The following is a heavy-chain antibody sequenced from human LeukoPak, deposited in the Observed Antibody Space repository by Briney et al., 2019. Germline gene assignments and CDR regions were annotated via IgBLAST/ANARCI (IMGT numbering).Heavy chain of an antibody. V-gene: IGHV3-33*01. CDR1: GFTFSSYG. CDR3: ARDGTVRGVTHFDY. D-gene: IGHD3-10*01. CDR2: IWHGGSNK. Sequence: PGRSLRLSCAASGFTFSSYGMHWVRQAPGKGLEWVAVIWHGGSNKYYADSVKRRFTISRDNSKNTLYLQMNSLRAEDTAVYYCARDGTVRGVTHFDYWGQGTLVTVSS. J-gene: IGHJ4*02.